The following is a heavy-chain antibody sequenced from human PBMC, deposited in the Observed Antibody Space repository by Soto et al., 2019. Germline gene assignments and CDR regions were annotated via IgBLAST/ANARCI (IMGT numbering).Heavy chain of an antibody. Sequence: QVQLVQSGAEVEKPGSSVMLSCKAYGGTFTSYAISWVRQAPGQGLEWMGGIIPIFGTANYAQKFQGRVTIPADESTSTAYVELNSLRFEDTGVYYCARDASDYGDPPYFDYWGQGTLVTVSS. J-gene: IGHJ4*02. CDR2: IIPIFGTA. V-gene: IGHV1-69*01. CDR3: ARDASDYGDPPYFDY. CDR1: GGTFTSYA. D-gene: IGHD4-17*01.